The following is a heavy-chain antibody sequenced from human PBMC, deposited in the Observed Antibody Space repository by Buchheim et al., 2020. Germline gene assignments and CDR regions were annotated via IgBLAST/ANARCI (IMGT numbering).Heavy chain of an antibody. J-gene: IGHJ5*02. Sequence: EVQLVESGGGLVQPGGSLRLSCAASGFTFSSYSMNWVRQAPGKGLEWVSYISSSSTIYYADSVKGRFTISRDNAKNSLYLQMNSLRAEDTAVYYCARIAVAGRRNWFDPWGQGTL. CDR3: ARIAVAGRRNWFDP. V-gene: IGHV3-48*01. D-gene: IGHD6-19*01. CDR1: GFTFSSYS. CDR2: ISSSSTI.